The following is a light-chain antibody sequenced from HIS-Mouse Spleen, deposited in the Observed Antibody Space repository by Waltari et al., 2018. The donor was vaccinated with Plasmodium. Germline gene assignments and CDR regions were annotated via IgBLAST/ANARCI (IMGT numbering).Light chain of an antibody. CDR2: EDS. Sequence: SYELTQPPSVSVSPGQTARITCPGDALPKKYAYWYQQKSGQAPVLVMYEDSKRPSGIPGIFSGSSSGTMATLTISGGQVEDEADYYCYSTDSSGNHRVFGGGTKLTVL. J-gene: IGLJ3*02. CDR1: ALPKKY. CDR3: YSTDSSGNHRV. V-gene: IGLV3-10*01.